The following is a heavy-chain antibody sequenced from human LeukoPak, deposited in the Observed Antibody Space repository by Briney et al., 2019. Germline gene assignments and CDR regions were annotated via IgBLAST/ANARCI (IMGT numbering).Heavy chain of an antibody. CDR1: GYTFTTYD. CDR2: MDPNSDNT. J-gene: IGHJ4*02. CDR3: ARESGLYGSGSRY. V-gene: IGHV1-8*03. D-gene: IGHD3-10*01. Sequence: ASVKVSCKASGYTFTTYDINWVRQATGQGLEWMAWMDPNSDNTGYAQKFKGRVTITWNTSISTAYMELSSLRSEDTAVYYCARESGLYGSGSRYWGQGTLVTVSS.